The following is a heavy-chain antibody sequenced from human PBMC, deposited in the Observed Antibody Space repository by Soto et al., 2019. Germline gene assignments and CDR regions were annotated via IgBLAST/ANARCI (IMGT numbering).Heavy chain of an antibody. CDR3: ARDGGYSSPYYFDY. CDR2: IIPIFGTA. CDR1: GGTFSSYA. V-gene: IGHV1-69*12. Sequence: QVQLVQSGAEVKKPGSSVKVSCEASGGTFSSYAISWVRQAPGQGLEWMGGIIPIFGTANYAQKFQGRVTITADESTSTAYMELSSLRSEDTAVYYCARDGGYSSPYYFDYWGQGTLVTVSS. D-gene: IGHD6-13*01. J-gene: IGHJ4*02.